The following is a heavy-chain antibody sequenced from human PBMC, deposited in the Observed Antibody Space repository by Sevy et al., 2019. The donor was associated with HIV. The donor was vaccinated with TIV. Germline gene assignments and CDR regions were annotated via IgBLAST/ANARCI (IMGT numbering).Heavy chain of an antibody. CDR2: ISYDGSHK. J-gene: IGHJ4*02. Sequence: GGSLRLSCAASGFTFSTHAMHWVRQAPGKGLQWVSLISYDGSHKYYADSVKGRFTVSRDDSKNTVFLQLSSLRPEDTAVYYCASEGGYIIDRRPGNYWGQGTLVTVSS. CDR3: ASEGGYIIDRRPGNY. D-gene: IGHD5-12*01. V-gene: IGHV3-30-3*01. CDR1: GFTFSTHA.